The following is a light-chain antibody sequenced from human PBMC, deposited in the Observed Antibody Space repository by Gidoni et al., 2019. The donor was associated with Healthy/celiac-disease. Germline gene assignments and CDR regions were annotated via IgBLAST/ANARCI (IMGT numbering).Light chain of an antibody. CDR2: EVS. Sequence: QSALTQPASVSGPPGQSITIPCTGTSSAVGSYNLVSWYQQHPGKAPTLMIYEVSKRPAGVSNRFSVSKSGNTASLTLSGLQAEDEADSYCCSYAGSSTWVFGGGTKLTVL. CDR1: SSAVGSYNL. V-gene: IGLV2-23*02. J-gene: IGLJ3*02. CDR3: CSYAGSSTWV.